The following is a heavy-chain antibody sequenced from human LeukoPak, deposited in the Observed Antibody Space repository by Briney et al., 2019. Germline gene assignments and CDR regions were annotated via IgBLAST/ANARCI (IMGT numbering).Heavy chain of an antibody. V-gene: IGHV3-7*04. CDR3: ARSSWYVPNY. CDR2: IKHDGGGK. Sequence: PGGSLRLSCAASGXTFSSYWMSWVRQAPGKGLEWVASIKHDGGGKYYVDSMRGRFTISRDNAKNSLYLQMNSLRAEDTAVYFCARSSWYVPNYWGQGTLVTVSS. J-gene: IGHJ4*02. CDR1: GXTFSSYW. D-gene: IGHD6-13*01.